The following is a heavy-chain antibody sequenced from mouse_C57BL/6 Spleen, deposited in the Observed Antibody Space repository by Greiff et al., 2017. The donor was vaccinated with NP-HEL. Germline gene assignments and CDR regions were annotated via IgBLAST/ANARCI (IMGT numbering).Heavy chain of an antibody. D-gene: IGHD2-3*01. V-gene: IGHV3-6*01. CDR3: ARDEGLLPFDY. Sequence: VQLKESGPGLVKPSQSLSLTCSVTGYSITSGYYWNWIRQFPGNKLEWMGYISYDGSNNYNPSLKNRISITRDTSKNQFFLKLNSVTTEDTATYYCARDEGLLPFDYWGQGTTLTVSS. CDR2: ISYDGSN. J-gene: IGHJ2*01. CDR1: GYSITSGYY.